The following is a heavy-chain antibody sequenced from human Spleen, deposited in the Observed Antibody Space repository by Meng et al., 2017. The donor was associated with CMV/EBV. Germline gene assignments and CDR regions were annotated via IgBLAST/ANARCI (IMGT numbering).Heavy chain of an antibody. D-gene: IGHD2-15*01. CDR1: GYTFITYY. CDR3: ARLYVTCSGPSCQGDEYYYYGMDV. J-gene: IGHJ6*02. Sequence: ASVKVSCKASGYTFITYYIHWVRQAPGQGLEWMGWINPMSGDTKYAQKFQGRVTMTRDTSISTASMDLSRLRSDGTAVYYCARLYVTCSGPSCQGDEYYYYGMDVWGHGTTVTVSS. CDR2: INPMSGDT. V-gene: IGHV1-2*02.